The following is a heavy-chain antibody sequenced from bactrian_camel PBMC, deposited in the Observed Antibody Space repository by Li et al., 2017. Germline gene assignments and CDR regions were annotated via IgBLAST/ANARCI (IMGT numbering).Heavy chain of an antibody. Sequence: VQLVESGGGSVQAGGSLRLSCSASGYTRSSYCMGWFREVPGKEREGVAVIASYGASEYDDSVKGRFTISRDNVKKSLYLQMDSLKPEDTAMYYCAAENHLLNCGTWLLHAVDHFSAWGQGTQVTVS. CDR2: IASYGAS. CDR3: AAENHLLNCGTWLLHAVDHFSA. D-gene: IGHD1*01. CDR1: GYTRSSYC. J-gene: IGHJ6*01. V-gene: IGHV3S9*01.